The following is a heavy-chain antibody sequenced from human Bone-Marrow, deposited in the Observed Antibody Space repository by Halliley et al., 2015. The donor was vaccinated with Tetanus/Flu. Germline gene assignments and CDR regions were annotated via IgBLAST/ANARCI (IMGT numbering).Heavy chain of an antibody. CDR2: ISLDSRYI. D-gene: IGHD3-10*01. Sequence: SLRLSCATSGLSSFTSYNMMWVRQAPGKGLEWISEISLDSRYIYYSDSVRGRITISSDNSKNSVFLEMNTMRDEDTALYYCFASYSGNRGDHGGRGTLGSVSS. J-gene: IGHJ5*02. V-gene: IGHV3-21*01. CDR3: FASYSGNRGDH. CDR1: GLSSFTSYN.